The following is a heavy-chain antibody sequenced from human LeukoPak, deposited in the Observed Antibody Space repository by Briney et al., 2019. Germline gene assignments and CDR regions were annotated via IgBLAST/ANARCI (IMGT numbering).Heavy chain of an antibody. CDR2: INCNNGNT. J-gene: IGHJ4*02. CDR3: ARDLGALSSSWYYRSYY. D-gene: IGHD6-13*01. V-gene: IGHV1-18*04. Sequence: VASVKVSCKTSGYNFDNNGISWVRQAPGQGLEWMGWINCNNGNTKYSQKIQGRVTMTKDTSTSTVYMELRSLRSDDTAVYYCARDLGALSSSWYYRSYYWGQGTLVTVSS. CDR1: GYNFDNNG.